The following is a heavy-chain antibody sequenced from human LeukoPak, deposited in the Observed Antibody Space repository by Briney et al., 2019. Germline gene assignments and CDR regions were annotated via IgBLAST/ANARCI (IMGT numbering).Heavy chain of an antibody. D-gene: IGHD3-22*01. CDR2: IKQDGSEK. Sequence: GGSLRLSCAASGFTFSSYWMCWVRQGPGKGLEWVANIKQDGSEKYYVDSVKGRFTIYRDKAKNSLYLQMDSLRAEDTAVYCCARPRSGYGLGPWGLRLWGQETLVTVSS. CDR3: ARPRSGYGLGPWGLRL. CDR1: GFTFSSYW. V-gene: IGHV3-7*01. J-gene: IGHJ4*02.